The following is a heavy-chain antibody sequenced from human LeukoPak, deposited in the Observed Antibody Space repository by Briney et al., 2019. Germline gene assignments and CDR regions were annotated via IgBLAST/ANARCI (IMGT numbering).Heavy chain of an antibody. CDR3: ARAYYYAGADYAFDF. CDR1: GYTFIGHY. V-gene: IGHV1-2*06. J-gene: IGHJ4*02. D-gene: IGHD3-10*01. CDR2: INPNSGGT. Sequence: GASVKVSCKASGYTFIGHYMHWVRQVPGQGLEWMGRINPNSGGTNFAQNFQGRVTMTTDTSITTAYMELSGLRSDDTAVYYCARAYYYAGADYAFDFWGQGTLVAVSS.